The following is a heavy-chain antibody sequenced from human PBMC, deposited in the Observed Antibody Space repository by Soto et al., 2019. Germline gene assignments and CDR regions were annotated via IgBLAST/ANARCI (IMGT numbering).Heavy chain of an antibody. D-gene: IGHD1-1*01. CDR1: GASISGFY. J-gene: IGHJ5*02. CDR2: IYATGTT. Sequence: SETLSLTCTVSGASISGFYWSWIRKSAGKGLEWIGRIYATGTTGYNPSLKSRVMMSVDTSKKQFSLKLRSVTAADTAVYYCVRDGTKTLRDWFDPWGQGISVTVSS. CDR3: VRDGTKTLRDWFDP. V-gene: IGHV4-4*07.